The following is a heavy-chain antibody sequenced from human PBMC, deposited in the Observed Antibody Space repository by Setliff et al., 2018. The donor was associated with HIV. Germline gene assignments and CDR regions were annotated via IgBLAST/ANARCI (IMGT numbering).Heavy chain of an antibody. CDR3: ARDNGRYFDRGWFDP. J-gene: IGHJ5*02. CDR1: GFTFSRYW. V-gene: IGHV3-74*01. CDR2: INSDGSTT. Sequence: SLRLSCAASGFTFSRYWMHWVRQAPGKGLVWVSRINSDGSTTSYADSVKGRFTISRDNAENSLYLQMNSLRAEDTAVYYCARDNGRYFDRGWFDPWGQGALVTVSS. D-gene: IGHD3-9*01.